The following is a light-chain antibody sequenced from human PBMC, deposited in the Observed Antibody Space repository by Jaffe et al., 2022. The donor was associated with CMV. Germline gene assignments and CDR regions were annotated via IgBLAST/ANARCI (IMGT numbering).Light chain of an antibody. CDR3: GTWDTSLSGGV. J-gene: IGLJ2*01. CDR1: SPNIGNNY. V-gene: IGLV1-51*01. CDR2: DNN. Sequence: QSVLTQPPSVSAAPGQKVTISCSGSSPNIGNNYVSWFQQLPGTAPKLLIYDNNKRPSGIPDRFSGSKSGTSATLGITRLQTGDEADYYCGTWDTSLSGGVFGGGTKLTVL.